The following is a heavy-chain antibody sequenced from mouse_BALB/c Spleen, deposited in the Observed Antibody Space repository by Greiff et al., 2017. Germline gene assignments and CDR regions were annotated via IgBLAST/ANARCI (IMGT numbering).Heavy chain of an antibody. Sequence: QVQLQQSGPELVKPGASVKISCKASGYAFSSSWMNWVKQRPGQGLEWIGRIYPGDGDTNYNGKFKGKATLTADKSSSTAYMQLSSLTSVDSAVYFCARDSSGSSAYWGQGTLVTVSA. J-gene: IGHJ3*01. CDR1: GYAFSSSW. CDR3: ARDSSGSSAY. V-gene: IGHV1-82*01. CDR2: IYPGDGDT. D-gene: IGHD3-2*01.